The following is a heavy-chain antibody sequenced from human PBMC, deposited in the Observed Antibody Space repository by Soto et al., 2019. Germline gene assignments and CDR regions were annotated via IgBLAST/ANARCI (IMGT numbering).Heavy chain of an antibody. CDR3: AKDARSRYSSSWYYFEY. D-gene: IGHD6-13*01. CDR1: GFTFSSYA. Sequence: PGGSLRLSCAASGFTFSSYAMSWVRQAPGKGLEWVSAISGSGGSTYYADSVKGRFTISRDNSKNTLYLQMNSLRAEDTAVYYCAKDARSRYSSSWYYFEYWGQGTLVTVSS. J-gene: IGHJ4*02. V-gene: IGHV3-23*01. CDR2: ISGSGGST.